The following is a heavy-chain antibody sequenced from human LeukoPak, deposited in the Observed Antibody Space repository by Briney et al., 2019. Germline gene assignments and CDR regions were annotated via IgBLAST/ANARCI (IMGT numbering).Heavy chain of an antibody. J-gene: IGHJ5*02. CDR1: GYTLTELS. Sequence: ASVKVSCKVSGYTLTELSMHWVRQAPGKGLEWMGGFDPEDGETIYAQKFQGRVTMTEDTSTDTAYMELSSLRSEDTAVYYCATDLPRPLIAAGFWFDPWGQGTLVTVSS. CDR2: FDPEDGET. D-gene: IGHD6-13*01. CDR3: ATDLPRPLIAAGFWFDP. V-gene: IGHV1-24*01.